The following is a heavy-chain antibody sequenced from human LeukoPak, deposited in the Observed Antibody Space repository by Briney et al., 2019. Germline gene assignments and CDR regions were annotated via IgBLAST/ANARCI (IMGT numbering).Heavy chain of an antibody. CDR3: ARGFYDFWSGYRSAPYYFDY. V-gene: IGHV4-30-4*08. J-gene: IGHJ4*02. D-gene: IGHD3-3*01. CDR1: GGSISSGDYY. CDR2: IYYSGST. Sequence: PSETLSPTCTVSGGSISSGDYYWSWIRQPPGKGLEWIGYIYYSGSTYYNPSLKSRVTISVDTSKNQFSLKLSSVTAADTAVYYCARGFYDFWSGYRSAPYYFDYWGQGTLVTVSS.